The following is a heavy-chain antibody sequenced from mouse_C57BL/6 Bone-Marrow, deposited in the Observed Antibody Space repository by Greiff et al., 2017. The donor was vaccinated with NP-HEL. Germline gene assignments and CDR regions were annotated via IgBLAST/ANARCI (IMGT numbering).Heavy chain of an antibody. J-gene: IGHJ1*03. Sequence: EVHLVESGGDLVKPGGSLKLSCAASGFTFSSYGMSWVRQTPDKRLEWVATISSGGSYTYYPDSVKGRFTITSDNAKNTLYLQMSSRKSEDTAMYYCARRRLRRCYFDVWGTGTTVTVSS. CDR1: GFTFSSYG. CDR3: ARRRLRRCYFDV. D-gene: IGHD2-2*01. V-gene: IGHV5-6*01. CDR2: ISSGGSYT.